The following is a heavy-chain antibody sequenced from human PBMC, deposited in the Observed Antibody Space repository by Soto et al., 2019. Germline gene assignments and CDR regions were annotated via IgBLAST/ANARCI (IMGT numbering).Heavy chain of an antibody. CDR3: ARDLRPYDFWSGYYTGEYYYYGMDV. V-gene: IGHV4-59*01. D-gene: IGHD3-3*01. CDR1: GGSISSYY. J-gene: IGHJ6*02. Sequence: SEPLSLTCTVSGGSISSYYWRWIRQHPGQGLEWIGYIYYSGSTNYNPSLKSRVTISVDTSKNQFSLKLSSVTAADTAVYYCARDLRPYDFWSGYYTGEYYYYGMDVWGQGTTVTVSS. CDR2: IYYSGST.